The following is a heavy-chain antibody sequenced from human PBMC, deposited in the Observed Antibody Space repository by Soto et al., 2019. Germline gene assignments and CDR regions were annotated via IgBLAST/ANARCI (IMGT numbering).Heavy chain of an antibody. Sequence: QVQLQESGPGLVKPSETLSLTCSVSGVSVSNSYYWSWIRQPPGKGLEWIGYIYYNGRTNYNPSLKGRLTISLDTSKNHFSLKLRSVTAADTAVYYWARGAGVGATDYWGQGTLVTVSS. J-gene: IGHJ4*02. CDR3: ARGAGVGATDY. D-gene: IGHD1-26*01. CDR2: IYYNGRT. CDR1: GVSVSNSYY. V-gene: IGHV4-59*02.